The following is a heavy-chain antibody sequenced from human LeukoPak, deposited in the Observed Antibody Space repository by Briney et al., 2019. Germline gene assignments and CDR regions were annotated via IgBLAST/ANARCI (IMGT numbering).Heavy chain of an antibody. D-gene: IGHD6-13*01. V-gene: IGHV3-11*04. CDR1: GFTFSDYY. J-gene: IGHJ4*02. CDR2: ISTSASTI. CDR3: ATSRGSWPDYFDY. Sequence: GGSLRLSCAASGFTFSDYYMSWIRQAPGKGLEWVSYISTSASTIYYADSVKGRFTISRDNAKNSLYLQMNSLRAEDTAVYYCATSRGSWPDYFDYWGQGTLVTVSS.